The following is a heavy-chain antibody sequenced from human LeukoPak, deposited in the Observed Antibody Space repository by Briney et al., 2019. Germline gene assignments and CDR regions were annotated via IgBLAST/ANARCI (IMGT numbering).Heavy chain of an antibody. CDR1: GGSISSSSYY. J-gene: IGHJ4*02. Sequence: ETXXLTXTVSGGSISSSSYYWGWIRQPPGKGLEWIGSIYYSGSTYYNPSLKSRVTITVDTSKNQFSLKLSSVTAADTAVYYCARTKYYYDSSGEFDYWGQGTLVTVSS. CDR2: IYYSGST. CDR3: ARTKYYYDSSGEFDY. D-gene: IGHD3-22*01. V-gene: IGHV4-39*01.